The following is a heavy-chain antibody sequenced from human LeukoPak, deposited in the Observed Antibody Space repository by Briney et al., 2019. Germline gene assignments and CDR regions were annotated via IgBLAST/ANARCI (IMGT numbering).Heavy chain of an antibody. J-gene: IGHJ4*02. Sequence: GGSLKPSCAASGFTLSDSAMHWVRQTSDKGLEWVGRIRSKTNSYATEYAASVKGRFTISRDDSKNTIYLQMNSLKTEDTAVYYCARHMDPDFGDKKLFDYWGLGTQVTVSS. V-gene: IGHV3-73*01. CDR1: GFTLSDSA. D-gene: IGHD4-23*01. CDR2: IRSKTNSYAT. CDR3: ARHMDPDFGDKKLFDY.